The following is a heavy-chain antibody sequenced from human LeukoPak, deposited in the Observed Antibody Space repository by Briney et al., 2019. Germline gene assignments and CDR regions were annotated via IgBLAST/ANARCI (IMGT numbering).Heavy chain of an antibody. CDR3: AREVTIFALYYFDY. Sequence: ASVKVSCKASGYTFTGYYMHWVRQAPGQGLEWMGWINPNSGGTNYAQKFQGRVTMTRDTSISTAYMELSRLRSDGTAVYYCAREVTIFALYYFDYWGQGTLVTVSS. CDR1: GYTFTGYY. CDR2: INPNSGGT. D-gene: IGHD3-3*01. J-gene: IGHJ4*02. V-gene: IGHV1-2*02.